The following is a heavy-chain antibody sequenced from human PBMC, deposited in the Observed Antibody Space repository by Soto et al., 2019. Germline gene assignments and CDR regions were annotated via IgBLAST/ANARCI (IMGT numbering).Heavy chain of an antibody. J-gene: IGHJ3*02. CDR2: INPNGGGT. V-gene: IGHV1-2*02. CDR3: GRDDAFDI. Sequence: ASVKVSCKASGYTLTAHYIHWVRQAPGQGLEWMGWINPNGGGTNYAQRFQGRVTMTRDTSTNTAYVEVSRLRSDDTAVYYCGRDDAFDIWGQGTMVTVS. CDR1: GYTLTAHY.